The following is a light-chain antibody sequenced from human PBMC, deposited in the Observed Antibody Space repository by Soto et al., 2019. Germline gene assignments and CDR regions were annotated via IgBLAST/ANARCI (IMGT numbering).Light chain of an antibody. CDR3: QAWDGSTAV. V-gene: IGLV3-1*01. Sequence: SYELTQPPSVSVSPGQTASITCSGDKLGDKYACWYQQKPGQSPVLVIYQDSKRPSGIPERFYGSNSWNTATLTISGTQAMDEADYYCQAWDGSTAVFGTGTKLTVL. J-gene: IGLJ1*01. CDR1: KLGDKY. CDR2: QDS.